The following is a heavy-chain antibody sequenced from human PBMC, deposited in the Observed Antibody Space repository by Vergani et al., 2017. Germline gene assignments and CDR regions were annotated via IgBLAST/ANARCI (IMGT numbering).Heavy chain of an antibody. CDR3: ARHISTSYYFDS. D-gene: IGHD2/OR15-2a*01. CDR1: GYSFTSYW. CDR2: IYPGDSDT. J-gene: IGHJ4*02. V-gene: IGHV5-51*01. Sequence: EVQLVQSGAEVKTPGESLKISCKGSGYSFTSYWIGWVRQMSGKGLEWMGIIYPGDSDTRYSPSFQGQVTISVDKSISTTYLQWSSLKASDTAIYYCARHISTSYYFDSWGQGTLVTVSS.